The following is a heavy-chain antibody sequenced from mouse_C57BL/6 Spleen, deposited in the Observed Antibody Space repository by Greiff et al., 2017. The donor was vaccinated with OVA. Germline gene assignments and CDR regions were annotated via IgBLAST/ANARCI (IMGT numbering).Heavy chain of an antibody. J-gene: IGHJ2*01. CDR1: GYTFTDYY. CDR2: IYPGSGNT. Sequence: QVQLQQSGAELVRPGASVKLSCQASGYTFTDYYINWVKQRPGQGLEWIARIYPGSGNTYYNEKFKGKATLTAEKSSSTAYMQLSSLTSEDSAVYFCARGEVITTAYFDYWGQGTTLTVSS. D-gene: IGHD1-1*01. CDR3: ARGEVITTAYFDY. V-gene: IGHV1-76*01.